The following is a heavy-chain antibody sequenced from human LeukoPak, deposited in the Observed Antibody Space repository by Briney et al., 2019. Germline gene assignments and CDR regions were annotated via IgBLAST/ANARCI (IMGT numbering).Heavy chain of an antibody. V-gene: IGHV3-66*01. D-gene: IGHD6-19*01. CDR1: GSSVSNNY. CDR3: TRAKGIAVAGQFYYGMDV. J-gene: IGHJ6*02. Sequence: GGSLRLSCVASGSSVSNNYMSWVRQAPGKGLEWVSVIYSGGSTYYADSVKGRFTISRDKSKNTLYLQMNSLRAEDTAVYYCTRAKGIAVAGQFYYGMDVWGQGTTVTVSS. CDR2: IYSGGST.